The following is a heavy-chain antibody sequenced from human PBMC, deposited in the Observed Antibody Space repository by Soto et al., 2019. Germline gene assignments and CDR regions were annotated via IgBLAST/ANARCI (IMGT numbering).Heavy chain of an antibody. J-gene: IGHJ5*02. V-gene: IGHV3-53*01. CDR3: ARVLAPYYYDSSGYSWFDP. D-gene: IGHD3-22*01. Sequence: XESLRLSCAASGFTVSSNYVSWVRQAPGKGLEWVSVIYSGGSTYYADSVKGRFTISRDNSKNTLYLQMNSLRAEDTAVYYCARVLAPYYYDSSGYSWFDPWGQGTLVTVSS. CDR2: IYSGGST. CDR1: GFTVSSNY.